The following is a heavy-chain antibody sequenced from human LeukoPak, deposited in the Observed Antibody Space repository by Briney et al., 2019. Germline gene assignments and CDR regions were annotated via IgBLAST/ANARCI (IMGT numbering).Heavy chain of an antibody. V-gene: IGHV3-48*01. CDR1: GFTFSSYS. Sequence: GGTLRLSCAASGFTFSSYSMNWVRQAPGKGLEWVSYISSSSTIYYADSVKGRFTISRDNAKNSLYLQMNSLRAEDTAVYYCASDYGADAFDIWGQGTMVTVSS. CDR2: ISSSSTI. D-gene: IGHD4-17*01. J-gene: IGHJ3*02. CDR3: ASDYGADAFDI.